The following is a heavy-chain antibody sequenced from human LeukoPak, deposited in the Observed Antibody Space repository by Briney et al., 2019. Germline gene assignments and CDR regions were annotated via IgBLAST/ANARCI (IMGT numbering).Heavy chain of an antibody. D-gene: IGHD3-22*01. J-gene: IGHJ4*02. CDR1: GGTFSSYA. CDR2: IIPIFGTA. Sequence: SVKVSCKASGGTFSSYAISWVRQAPGQGLEWMGGIIPIFGTANYAQKFQGRVTITADKSTSTAYMELSSLRSEDTAVYYCARRNYYDSSGYYGYWGQGTLVTVSS. V-gene: IGHV1-69*06. CDR3: ARRNYYDSSGYYGY.